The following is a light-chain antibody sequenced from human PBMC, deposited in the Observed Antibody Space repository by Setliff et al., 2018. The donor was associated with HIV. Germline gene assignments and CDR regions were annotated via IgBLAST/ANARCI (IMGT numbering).Light chain of an antibody. J-gene: IGLJ1*01. CDR2: EVT. CDR3: CSYAGSRTFYV. Sequence: QSALTQPASVSGSPGQSITISCSGTSSDVGNYNLVSWYQQPPGKAPKLMVYEVTKRPLGVSTRFSGSKSGNTASLTISGLLAEDEADYYCCSYAGSRTFYVFGTGTKV. V-gene: IGLV2-23*02. CDR1: SSDVGNYNL.